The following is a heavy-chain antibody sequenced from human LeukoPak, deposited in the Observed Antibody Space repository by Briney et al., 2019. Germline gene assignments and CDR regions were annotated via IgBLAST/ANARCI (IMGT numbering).Heavy chain of an antibody. D-gene: IGHD4-17*01. CDR1: GFTFSSHW. J-gene: IGHJ1*01. CDR2: INSDGSST. V-gene: IGHV3-74*01. Sequence: GGSLRLSCAASGFTFSSHWMYWVRQAPGKGLVWASRINSDGSSTSYADSVKGRFTISRDNAKNTLYLQVNSLRVEDTAVYYCASPQSGDYGALYFQHWGPGTLVTVSS. CDR3: ASPQSGDYGALYFQH.